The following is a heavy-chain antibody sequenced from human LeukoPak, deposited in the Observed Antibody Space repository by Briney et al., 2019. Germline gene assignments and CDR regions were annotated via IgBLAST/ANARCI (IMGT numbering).Heavy chain of an antibody. Sequence: PSETLSLTCTVSGGSISSYYWSWIRQPPGKGLEWIGYIYYSGSTNYNPSLKSRVTISVDTSKNQFSLKLSSVTAADTAVYYCARSRYSSPHDAFDIWGQGTMVTVSS. CDR1: GGSISSYY. V-gene: IGHV4-59*01. D-gene: IGHD6-13*01. CDR3: ARSRYSSPHDAFDI. J-gene: IGHJ3*02. CDR2: IYYSGST.